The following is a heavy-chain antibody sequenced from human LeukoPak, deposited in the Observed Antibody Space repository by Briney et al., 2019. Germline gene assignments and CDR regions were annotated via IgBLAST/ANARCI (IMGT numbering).Heavy chain of an antibody. CDR3: ARRAHYYGMDV. CDR2: IYYSGST. J-gene: IGHJ6*02. V-gene: IGHV4-31*03. Sequence: PSETLSLTCTVSGGYLSRGGYYWSWIRPHPGKGLEWIGYIYYSGSTYYNPSLKRRVTISVDTSKHQFSLKLSSVTAPDTAVYYCARRAHYYGMDVWGQGNTVTVSS. CDR1: GGYLSRGGYY.